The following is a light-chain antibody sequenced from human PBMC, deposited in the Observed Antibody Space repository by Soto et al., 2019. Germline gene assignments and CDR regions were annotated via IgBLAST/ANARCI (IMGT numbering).Light chain of an antibody. J-gene: IGKJ4*01. V-gene: IGKV3-20*01. CDR2: GGS. CDR1: QSVGTS. CDR3: QQYGSSPCS. Sequence: EVVLTQSPDTLSLSPGERATHSCRASQSVGTSLAWYQQKPGQAPRLLIYGGSIRATGIPNRFSGSGSGTDLTLTVSRVEPEDFAVYHCQQYGSSPCSFGGGTKMEMK.